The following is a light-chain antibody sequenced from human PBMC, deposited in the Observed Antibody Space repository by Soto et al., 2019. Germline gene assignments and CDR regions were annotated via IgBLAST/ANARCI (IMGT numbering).Light chain of an antibody. CDR3: QQLNSYPFT. CDR2: AAS. V-gene: IGKV1-9*01. J-gene: IGKJ5*01. Sequence: IQLTQSPSSLSASVGDRATITCRASQDIAIYLAWYQQKPGEAPKLLIYAASTLYGGVPSRFSGSGSGTDFALTITSLQAEDFATYYCQQLNSYPFTFGLGTRLEIK. CDR1: QDIAIY.